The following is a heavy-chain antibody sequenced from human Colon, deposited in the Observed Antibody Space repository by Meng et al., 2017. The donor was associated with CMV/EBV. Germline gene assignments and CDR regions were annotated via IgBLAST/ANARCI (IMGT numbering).Heavy chain of an antibody. CDR2: VSSDGHNT. J-gene: IGHJ4*02. Sequence: SCAISELAFSSFSVHWVRQAAGKGLEYVSAVSSDGHNTYYADSVKGRFSVSRDNSKNTLFLQMDSLRPEDTAVYYCATDPSTVTTNYWGQGTLVTVSS. V-gene: IGHV3-64*02. D-gene: IGHD4-17*01. CDR3: ATDPSTVTTNY. CDR1: ELAFSSFS.